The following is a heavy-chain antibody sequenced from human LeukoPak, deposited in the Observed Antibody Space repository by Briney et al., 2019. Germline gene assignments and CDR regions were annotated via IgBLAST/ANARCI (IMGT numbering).Heavy chain of an antibody. Sequence: ASVKVSCKASGYTFTGCYMHWVRQAPGQGLEWRGWINPNSGGTNYTQKFQGRVTMTRDTSISTAYMELSRLRSDDTAVYYCARDYLDEWLTHNWFDPWGQGTLVTVSS. CDR3: ARDYLDEWLTHNWFDP. CDR1: GYTFTGCY. CDR2: INPNSGGT. J-gene: IGHJ5*02. V-gene: IGHV1-2*02. D-gene: IGHD3-3*01.